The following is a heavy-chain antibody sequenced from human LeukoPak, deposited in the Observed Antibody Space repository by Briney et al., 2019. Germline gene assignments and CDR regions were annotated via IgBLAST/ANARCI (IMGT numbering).Heavy chain of an antibody. CDR3: ARIIVATIKYYYGMDV. Sequence: GGSLRLSCAASGFTFSDYYMSWIRQAPGKRLEWVSYISSSGSTIYYADSVKGRFTISRDNAKNSLYLQMNSLRAEDTAVYYCARIIVATIKYYYGMDVWGQGTTVTVSS. CDR2: ISSSGSTI. J-gene: IGHJ6*02. CDR1: GFTFSDYY. D-gene: IGHD5-12*01. V-gene: IGHV3-11*01.